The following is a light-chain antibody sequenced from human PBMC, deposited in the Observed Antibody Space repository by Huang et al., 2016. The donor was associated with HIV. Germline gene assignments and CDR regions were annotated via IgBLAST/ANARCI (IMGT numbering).Light chain of an antibody. CDR2: RSS. CDR3: QQYNDWPPLYT. V-gene: IGKV3D-15*01. J-gene: IGKJ2*01. CDR1: QTISAN. Sequence: EIVMTQSPDTLSVSPGERATLFCRASQTISANLAWYQNNPGQAPRLLIYRSSTRATGVPARFSGRGSGTEFTLTISSLQSEDSAVDYCQQYNDWPPLYTFGQGTKLEIK.